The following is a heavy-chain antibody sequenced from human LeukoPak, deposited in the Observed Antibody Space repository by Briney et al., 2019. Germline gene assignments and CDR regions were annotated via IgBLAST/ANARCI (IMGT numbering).Heavy chain of an antibody. D-gene: IGHD6-6*01. CDR2: INHSGST. V-gene: IGHV4-34*01. Sequence: SETLSLTCAVYGGSFSGYYWSWIRQPPGKGLEWIGEINHSGSTNYNPSLKSRVTISVDTSKNQFSLKLSSVTAADTAVYYCARGSRRSSFDYWGQGTLVTVSS. CDR3: ARGSRRSSFDY. J-gene: IGHJ4*02. CDR1: GGSFSGYY.